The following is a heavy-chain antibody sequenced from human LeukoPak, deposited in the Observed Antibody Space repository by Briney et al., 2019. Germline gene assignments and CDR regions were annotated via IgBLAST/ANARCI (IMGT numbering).Heavy chain of an antibody. D-gene: IGHD6-13*01. CDR3: ARGRLDVRSSWFY. Sequence: ASVKVSCKTSGYTFTTLEINWVRQATGQGLEWMGWIDPNSGKTGYAQRFQGRVTMTTNTSTSTAYMEVSSLTSEDTAVYYCARGRLDVRSSWFYWGQGTLVTVSS. CDR2: IDPNSGKT. J-gene: IGHJ4*02. V-gene: IGHV1-8*01. CDR1: GYTFTTLE.